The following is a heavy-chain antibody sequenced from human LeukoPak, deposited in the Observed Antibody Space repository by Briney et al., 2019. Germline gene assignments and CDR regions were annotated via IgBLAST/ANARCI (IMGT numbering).Heavy chain of an antibody. CDR3: ARDHGLGYYDRSFDY. CDR2: FDPEDGET. CDR1: GYTLTELS. Sequence: ASVKVSCKVSGYTLTELSMHWVRQAPGKGLEWMGGFDPEDGETIYAQKFQGRVTMTRDTSTSTVYMELSSLRSEDTAVYYCARDHGLGYYDRSFDYWGQGTLVTVSS. D-gene: IGHD3-22*01. V-gene: IGHV1-24*01. J-gene: IGHJ4*02.